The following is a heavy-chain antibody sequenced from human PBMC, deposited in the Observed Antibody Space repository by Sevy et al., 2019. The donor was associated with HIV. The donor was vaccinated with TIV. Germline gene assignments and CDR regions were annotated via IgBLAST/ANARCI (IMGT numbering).Heavy chain of an antibody. CDR3: ARDSDNYDILTGYYPFDY. CDR2: INPSGGSR. J-gene: IGHJ4*02. D-gene: IGHD3-9*01. V-gene: IGHV1-46*01. CDR1: GYTFTSQY. Sequence: ASVKVSCKASGYTFTSQYMHWVRQTPGQGLEWMGIINPSGGSRRYAQKFQGRVTMTRDTSTSTVYMELSSLRSEDTAVYYCARDSDNYDILTGYYPFDYWGQGTLVTVSS.